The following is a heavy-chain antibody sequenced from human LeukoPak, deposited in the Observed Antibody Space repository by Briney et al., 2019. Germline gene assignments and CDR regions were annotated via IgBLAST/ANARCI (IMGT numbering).Heavy chain of an antibody. J-gene: IGHJ4*02. CDR1: GGTISSSSYY. CDR2: ISYSGST. CDR3: ARSVDSLLNFDY. D-gene: IGHD3-22*01. V-gene: IGHV4-39*01. Sequence: SETLSLTCTVSGGTISSSSYYWGWIRQPPGKGLEWIGSISYSGSTYYNPSLKSRVTISVDTSKNQFSLKLSSVTAADTAVYYCARSVDSLLNFDYWGQGTLVTVSS.